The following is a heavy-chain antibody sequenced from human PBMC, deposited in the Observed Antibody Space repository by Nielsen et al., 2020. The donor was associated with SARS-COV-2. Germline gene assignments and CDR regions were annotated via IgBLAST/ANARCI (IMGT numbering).Heavy chain of an antibody. CDR1: GFTFSNAW. CDR3: TTAPGIAAAGWGDYYYYGMDV. V-gene: IGHV3-15*01. D-gene: IGHD6-13*01. CDR2: IKSKTDGGTT. J-gene: IGHJ6*02. Sequence: GESLKISCAASGFTFSNAWMSWVRQAPGKGLEWVGRIKSKTDGGTTDYAAPVKGRFTISRDDSKNTLYLQMNSLKTEDTAVYYCTTAPGIAAAGWGDYYYYGMDVWGQGTTVTVSS.